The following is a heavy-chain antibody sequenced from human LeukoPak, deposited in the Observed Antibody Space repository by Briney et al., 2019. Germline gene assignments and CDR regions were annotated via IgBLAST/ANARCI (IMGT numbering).Heavy chain of an antibody. CDR3: ARDLLVVVAADYYYYGMDV. CDR2: IYYSGST. V-gene: IGHV4-59*01. Sequence: SETLSLTCTVSGGSISSYYWSWIRQPPGEGLEWIGYIYYSGSTNYNPSLKSRVTISVDTSKNQFSLKLSSVTAADTAVYYCARDLLVVVAADYYYYGMDVWGQGTTVTVSS. CDR1: GGSISSYY. J-gene: IGHJ6*02. D-gene: IGHD2-15*01.